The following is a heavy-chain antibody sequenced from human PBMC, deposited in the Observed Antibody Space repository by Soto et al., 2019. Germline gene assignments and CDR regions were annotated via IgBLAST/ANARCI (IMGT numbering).Heavy chain of an antibody. V-gene: IGHV3-23*01. CDR3: AKLYGNPRYFDY. CDR1: GFTFSSVA. J-gene: IGHJ4*02. CDR2: ITDSGGST. Sequence: EVQLLESGGGLLQPGGSLRLSCAASGFTFSSVAMAWVRQAPGKGLEWVSSITDSGGSTDYADSVKGRFTISRDNSRNTLYIQMNSLRADDTAVYYCAKLYGNPRYFDYWGQGTRVTISS. D-gene: IGHD4-17*01.